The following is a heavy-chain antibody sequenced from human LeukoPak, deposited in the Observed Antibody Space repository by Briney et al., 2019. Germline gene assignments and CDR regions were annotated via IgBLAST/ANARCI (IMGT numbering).Heavy chain of an antibody. J-gene: IGHJ4*02. CDR2: IKPDGSDK. CDR1: GFTFRSYW. Sequence: GGSLRLSCADSGFTFRSYWMSWVRQAPGKGLEWVANIKPDGSDKYYVDSVKGRFTISRDNAKNSLYLQMNSLRAEDTAICYCARGRVSLDYWGRGNLVTVSS. V-gene: IGHV3-7*01. CDR3: ARGRVSLDY.